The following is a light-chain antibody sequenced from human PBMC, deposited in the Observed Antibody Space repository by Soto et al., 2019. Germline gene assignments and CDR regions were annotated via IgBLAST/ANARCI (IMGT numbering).Light chain of an antibody. CDR1: KSITNY. CDR2: APS. J-gene: IGKJ1*01. CDR3: QQSNNTAWT. V-gene: IGKV1-39*01. Sequence: DVQMTQSPSSLSASVGDRVTITCRASKSITNYLYWYQQKPGKAPQLLIYAPSSVQRGVPSRFSGSGTGTDFTLIISSQQPEDFATYFCQQSNNTAWTFGQGTKLEVK.